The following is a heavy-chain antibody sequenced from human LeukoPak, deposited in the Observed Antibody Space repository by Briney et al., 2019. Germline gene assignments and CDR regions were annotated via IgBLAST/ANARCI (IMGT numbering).Heavy chain of an antibody. CDR2: IMQDGSEK. Sequence: GGSLRLSCAASGFTFSSYWMSWVRQAPGEGLEWVANIMQDGSEKYYVDSVKGTISRDNAKNTLYLQMNSLRAEDTAVYYCVRDGPGATPYDSWGQGTLVTVSS. CDR1: GFTFSSYW. V-gene: IGHV3-7*01. CDR3: VRDGPGATPYDS. J-gene: IGHJ4*02. D-gene: IGHD7-27*01.